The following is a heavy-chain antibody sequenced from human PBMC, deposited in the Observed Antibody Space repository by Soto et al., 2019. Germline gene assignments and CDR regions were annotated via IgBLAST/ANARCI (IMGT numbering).Heavy chain of an antibody. CDR3: AKDLEGYNWNYGPFWY. CDR1: GFTFSSYA. D-gene: IGHD1-7*01. J-gene: IGHJ4*02. CDR2: ISGSGGSK. V-gene: IGHV3-23*01. Sequence: GASLRLSCAASGFTFSSYAMSWVRQAPGKGLEWVSAISGSGGSKYYADSVKGRFTISRDHSKNTLYLQMNSLRAEDTAVYYCAKDLEGYNWNYGPFWYWGQGTLVTVFS.